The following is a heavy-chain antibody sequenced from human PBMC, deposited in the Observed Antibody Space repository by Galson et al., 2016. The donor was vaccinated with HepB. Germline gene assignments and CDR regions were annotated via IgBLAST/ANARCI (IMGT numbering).Heavy chain of an antibody. CDR2: ISSDGSDE. CDR1: GFRFSSYA. J-gene: IGHJ4*02. CDR3: AKDAGSSVSYYYFDY. Sequence: SLRLSCAASGFRFSSYAMHWVRQAPGKGLEWVAMISSDGSDEYYADSVKGRFSISRDNSKDTLFLQMSSLRAEDTALYYCAKDAGSSVSYYYFDYWGQGTLVTVSS. V-gene: IGHV3-30*18. D-gene: IGHD2-2*01.